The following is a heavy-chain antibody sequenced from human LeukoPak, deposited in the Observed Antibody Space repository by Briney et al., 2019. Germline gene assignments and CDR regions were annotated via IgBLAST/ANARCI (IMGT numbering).Heavy chain of an antibody. CDR3: ARDRGIAASNWFDP. D-gene: IGHD6-13*01. V-gene: IGHV3-21*01. Sequence: GGSLRLSCAASGFTFSSYSMNWVRQAPGKGLEWVSSISSSSSYIYYADSVKGRFTISRDNAKNSLYLQMNSLRAEDTAVYYCARDRGIAASNWFDPWGQGTLATVSS. J-gene: IGHJ5*02. CDR1: GFTFSSYS. CDR2: ISSSSSYI.